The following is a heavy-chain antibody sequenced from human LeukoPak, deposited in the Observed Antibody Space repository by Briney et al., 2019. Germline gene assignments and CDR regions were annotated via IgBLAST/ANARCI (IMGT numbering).Heavy chain of an antibody. J-gene: IGHJ5*02. CDR2: IYYSGST. CDR3: ARGDEFGELP. Sequence: PSETLSLTCTVSGGSISSYYWSWIRQPPGKGLEWIGYIYYSGSTNYNPSLKSRVTISVDTSKNQFSLKLSSVTAADTAVYYCARGDEFGELPSGQGTLVTVSS. V-gene: IGHV4-59*01. D-gene: IGHD3-10*01. CDR1: GGSISSYY.